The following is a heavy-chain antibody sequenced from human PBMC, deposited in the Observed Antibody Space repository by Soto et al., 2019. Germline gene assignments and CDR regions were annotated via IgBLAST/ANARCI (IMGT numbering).Heavy chain of an antibody. CDR3: AKETPKQQLVHGRYYYYGMDV. J-gene: IGHJ6*02. V-gene: IGHV3-30*18. Sequence: GGSLRLSCAASGFTFSSYGMHWVRQAPGKGLEWVAVISYDGSNKYYADSVKGRFTISRDNSKNTLYLQISSLRAEDTAVYYCAKETPKQQLVHGRYYYYGMDVWGQGTTVTVSS. D-gene: IGHD6-13*01. CDR2: ISYDGSNK. CDR1: GFTFSSYG.